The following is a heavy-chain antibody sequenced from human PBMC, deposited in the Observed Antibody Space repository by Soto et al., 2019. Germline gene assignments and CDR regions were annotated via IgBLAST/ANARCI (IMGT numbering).Heavy chain of an antibody. CDR1: GFTFTAFG. CDR3: AKLGVSQNDFNRVDS. V-gene: IGHV3-30*18. D-gene: IGHD1-1*01. Sequence: VGALRLSCAASGFTFTAFGMHRVRQAPGKGLEWVAGLSYNGNKKYYGDSVKGRFTISRDNSKKILYWEMNSLRKEDSAVYFCAKLGVSQNDFNRVDSWGQGTLVTVSS. CDR2: LSYNGNKK. J-gene: IGHJ4*02.